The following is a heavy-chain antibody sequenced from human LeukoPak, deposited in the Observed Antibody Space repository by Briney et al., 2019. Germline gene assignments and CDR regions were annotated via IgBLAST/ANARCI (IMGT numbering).Heavy chain of an antibody. CDR1: GFTFSSYG. J-gene: IGHJ4*02. D-gene: IGHD4-17*01. CDR2: IWYDGSNK. CDR3: ARDSTGDPEDYFDY. V-gene: IGHV3-33*01. Sequence: GGSLRLSCAASGFTFSSYGMHWVRQAPGKGLEWVAVIWYDGSNKYYADSVKGRFTISRDNSKNTLYLQMNSLRAEDTAVYYCARDSTGDPEDYFDYWGQGTLVTVSS.